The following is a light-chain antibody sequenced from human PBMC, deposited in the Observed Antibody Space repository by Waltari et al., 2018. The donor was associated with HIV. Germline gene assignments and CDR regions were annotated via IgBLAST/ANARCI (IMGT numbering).Light chain of an antibody. V-gene: IGKV3-15*01. J-gene: IGKJ2*01. CDR2: GAS. CDR1: QTIGRN. CDR3: QQYNNWPPAT. Sequence: EIVLTQSPATLYLSPGDRATLSCRASQTIGRNLAWYQQKPGQVPRLLIYGASTRATGIPARFSGSGSGTEFTLTISSLQSEDFAVYYCQQYNNWPPATFGQGTKLEIK.